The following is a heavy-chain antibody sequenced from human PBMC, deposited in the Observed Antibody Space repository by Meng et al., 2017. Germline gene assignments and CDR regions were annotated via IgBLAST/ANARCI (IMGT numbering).Heavy chain of an antibody. Sequence: GGSLRLSCAASGFTFSSYAMSWVRQAPGKGLEWVSAISGSGGSTYYADSVKGRFTISRDNAKNSLYLQMNSLRAEDTAVYYCASLGGLWGDIDYWGQGTLVTVSS. CDR2: ISGSGGST. CDR1: GFTFSSYA. J-gene: IGHJ4*02. V-gene: IGHV3-23*01. CDR3: ASLGGLWGDIDY. D-gene: IGHD3-16*01.